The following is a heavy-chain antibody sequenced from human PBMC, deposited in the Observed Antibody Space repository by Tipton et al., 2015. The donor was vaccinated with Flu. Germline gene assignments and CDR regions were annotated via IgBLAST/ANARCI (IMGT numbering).Heavy chain of an antibody. CDR2: IYPGDSDV. CDR1: GYSFTSYW. CDR3: ARRVDGQPLVDN. Sequence: QLVQSGAEVKKPGESLKISCQASGYSFTSYWIGWVRQMPGEGLEWMGVIYPGDSDVRYNPPFEGQVTISVDRSIITVYLQWSSLKVSDPGMYYCARRVDGQPLVDNWGQGTLVTVSP. V-gene: IGHV5-51*01. J-gene: IGHJ4*02. D-gene: IGHD5-12*01.